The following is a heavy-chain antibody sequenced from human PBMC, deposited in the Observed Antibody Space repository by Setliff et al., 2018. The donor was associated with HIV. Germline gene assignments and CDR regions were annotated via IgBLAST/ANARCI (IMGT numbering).Heavy chain of an antibody. CDR2: IYYSGST. V-gene: IGHV4-39*07. CDR3: ARQRTFETGIVVVIPYYFGY. CDR1: GGSISSSSYY. Sequence: SETLSLTCTVSGGSISSSSYYWGWIRQPPGKGLEWIGSIYYSGSTYYNPSLKSRVTISVDTSKNQFSLKLSSVTAADTAVYYCARQRTFETGIVVVIPYYFGYWGQGTLVTVSS. D-gene: IGHD3-22*01. J-gene: IGHJ4*02.